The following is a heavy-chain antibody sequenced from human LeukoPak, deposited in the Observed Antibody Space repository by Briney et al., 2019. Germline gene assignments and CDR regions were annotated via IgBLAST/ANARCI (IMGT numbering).Heavy chain of an antibody. J-gene: IGHJ5*02. CDR1: GFSLSSQW. D-gene: IGHD3-16*01. CDR3: ARAFS. V-gene: IGHV3-7*01. Sequence: GGSLRLSCAASGFSLSSQWMSWVRQAPGKGPEWVANIKEDGRQKYYVDSVKVRFTISRDNAKNSLYLQMNSLRAEDTAVYYCARAFSWGQGTLVTVSS. CDR2: IKEDGRQK.